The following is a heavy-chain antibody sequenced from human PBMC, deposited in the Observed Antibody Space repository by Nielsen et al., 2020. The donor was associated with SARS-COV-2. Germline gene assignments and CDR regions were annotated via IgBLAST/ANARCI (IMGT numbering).Heavy chain of an antibody. V-gene: IGHV1-46*01. CDR2: INPSGGST. Sequence: ASVKVSCRASGYTFTSYYMHWVRQAPGQGLEWMGIINPSGGSTSYAQKFQGRVTMTRDTSTSTVYMELSSLRSEDTAVYYCARDQVGYDVAYWGQGTLVTVSS. D-gene: IGHD6-13*01. CDR3: ARDQVGYDVAY. J-gene: IGHJ4*02. CDR1: GYTFTSYY.